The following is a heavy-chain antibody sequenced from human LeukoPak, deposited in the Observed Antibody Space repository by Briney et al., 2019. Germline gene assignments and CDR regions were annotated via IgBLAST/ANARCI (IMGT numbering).Heavy chain of an antibody. V-gene: IGHV3-33*01. J-gene: IGHJ3*02. CDR3: ARGYQPLNYVWGSYRYPHGKGGDAFDI. CDR1: GFTFSSYG. D-gene: IGHD3-16*02. CDR2: IWYDGSNK. Sequence: GRSLRLSCAASGFTFSSYGMHWVRQAPGKGLEWVAVIWYDGSNKYYADSVKGRFTISRDNSKNTLYLQMNSLRAEDTAVYYCARGYQPLNYVWGSYRYPHGKGGDAFDIWGQGTMVTVSS.